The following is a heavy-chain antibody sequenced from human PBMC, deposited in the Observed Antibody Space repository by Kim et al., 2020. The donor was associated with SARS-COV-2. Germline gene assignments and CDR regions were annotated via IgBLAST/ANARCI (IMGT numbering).Heavy chain of an antibody. CDR2: ISSSSSYI. Sequence: GGSLRLSCAASGFTFSNYNMNWVRQAPGKGLEWVSTISSSSSYIYYADSVKGRFTISRDNAKNSLYLQMNSLRVEDTAVYYCARDDYGGNSQLGDWGQGT. D-gene: IGHD4-17*01. J-gene: IGHJ4*02. CDR1: GFTFSNYN. CDR3: ARDDYGGNSQLGD. V-gene: IGHV3-21*01.